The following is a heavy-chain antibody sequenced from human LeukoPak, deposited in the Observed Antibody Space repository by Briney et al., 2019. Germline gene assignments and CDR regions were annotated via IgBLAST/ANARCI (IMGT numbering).Heavy chain of an antibody. CDR3: AKDRTRWSGSGYFDY. Sequence: GGSLRLSCAASGFTFNTYAMHWVRQAPGKGLEWVAIIWYDGSDKYYADSVRGRFTISRDNSKNTLYLQMNSLRAEDTAVYYCAKDRTRWSGSGYFDYWGQGTLVTVSS. CDR1: GFTFNTYA. CDR2: IWYDGSDK. V-gene: IGHV3-30*02. J-gene: IGHJ4*02. D-gene: IGHD2-15*01.